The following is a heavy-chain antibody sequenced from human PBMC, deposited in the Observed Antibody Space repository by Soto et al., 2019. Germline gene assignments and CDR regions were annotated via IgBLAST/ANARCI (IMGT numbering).Heavy chain of an antibody. D-gene: IGHD3-10*01. CDR1: GFSLSTSGMC. V-gene: IGHV2-70*01. Sequence: SGPTLVNPTQTLTLTCTFSGFSLSTSGMCVSWIRQPPGKALEWLALIDWDDDKYYSTSLKTRLTISKDTSKNQVVLTMTNMDPVDTATYYCARILSYGSGSYTFDYWGQGTLVTVSS. CDR2: IDWDDDK. CDR3: ARILSYGSGSYTFDY. J-gene: IGHJ4*02.